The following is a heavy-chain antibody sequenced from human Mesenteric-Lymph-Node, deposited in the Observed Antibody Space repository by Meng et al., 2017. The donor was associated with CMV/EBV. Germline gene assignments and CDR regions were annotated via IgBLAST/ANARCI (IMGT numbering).Heavy chain of an antibody. Sequence: SCKASGYTFISYYMRWVRQAPGQGLEWMGIINPSGGSTSYAQKFQGRVAMTRDTSTSTVYMELSSLRSEDTAVYYCARDFTAFNYFDPWGQGTLVTVSS. CDR1: GYTFISYY. CDR3: ARDFTAFNYFDP. V-gene: IGHV1-46*01. CDR2: INPSGGST. J-gene: IGHJ5*02. D-gene: IGHD4-11*01.